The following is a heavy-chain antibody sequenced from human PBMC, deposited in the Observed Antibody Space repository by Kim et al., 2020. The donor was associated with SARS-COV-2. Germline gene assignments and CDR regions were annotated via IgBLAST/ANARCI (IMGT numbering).Heavy chain of an antibody. V-gene: IGHV1-18*04. CDR2: ISAYNGNT. D-gene: IGHD2-15*01. Sequence: ASVKVSCKASGYTFTSYGISWVRQAPGQGLEWMGWISAYNGNTNYAQKLQGRVTMTTDTSTSTAYMELRSLRSDDTAVYYCASHVVAATGDYYYYGMDVWGQGTTVTVSS. CDR1: GYTFTSYG. J-gene: IGHJ6*02. CDR3: ASHVVAATGDYYYYGMDV.